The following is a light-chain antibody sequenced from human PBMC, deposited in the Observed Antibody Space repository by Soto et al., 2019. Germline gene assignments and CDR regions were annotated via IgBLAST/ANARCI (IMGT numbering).Light chain of an antibody. Sequence: DIVMTQSPDSLAVSLGERATINCKSSQSVFYSSDNKNYLAWYQQKPGQPPKLLIYLASTRESGVPDRFSGSGSGTDFTLTISSLQAEDVAVYYCQQYYRSSWAFGPGTKVEIK. CDR1: QSVFYSSDNKNY. CDR2: LAS. J-gene: IGKJ1*01. V-gene: IGKV4-1*01. CDR3: QQYYRSSWA.